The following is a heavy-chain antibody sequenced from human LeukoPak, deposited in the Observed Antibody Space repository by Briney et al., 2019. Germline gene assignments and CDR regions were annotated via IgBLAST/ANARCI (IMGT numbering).Heavy chain of an antibody. CDR3: ARVGVTTPYY. CDR1: GGSFSGYY. V-gene: IGHV4-34*01. D-gene: IGHD4-17*01. CDR2: INHSGST. J-gene: IGHJ4*02. Sequence: PSETLSLTCAVYGGSFSGYYWSWIRQPPGKGLEWIGEINHSGSTNYNPSLKSRVTISVDTPKNQFSLKLSSVTAADTAVYYCARVGVTTPYYWGQGTLVTVSS.